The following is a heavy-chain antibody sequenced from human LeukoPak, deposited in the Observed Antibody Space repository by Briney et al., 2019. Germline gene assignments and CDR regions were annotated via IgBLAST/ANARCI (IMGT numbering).Heavy chain of an antibody. CDR1: GFTFSTYT. Sequence: SGGSLRLSCTASGFTFSTYTMNWVRQAPGKGLEWLAVISYDGRKTDYADSVKGRLTISRDNSKNTVYLQMNGLRAEDRAMYYCARTVSYGSGSYADYWGQGTLVSVSS. CDR2: ISYDGRKT. CDR3: ARTVSYGSGSYADY. D-gene: IGHD3-10*01. V-gene: IGHV3-30*04. J-gene: IGHJ4*02.